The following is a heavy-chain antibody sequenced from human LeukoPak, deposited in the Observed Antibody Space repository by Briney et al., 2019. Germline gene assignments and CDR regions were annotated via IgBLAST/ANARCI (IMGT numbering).Heavy chain of an antibody. CDR3: ARGRGSSGWYLTEYFQH. CDR1: GGSISSSSYY. CDR2: INHSGST. D-gene: IGHD6-19*01. Sequence: PSETLSLTCTVSGGSISSSSYYWSWIRQPPGKGLEWIGEINHSGSTDYNPSLKSRVTISVDTSKNQFSLKLSSVTAADTAVYYCARGRGSSGWYLTEYFQHWGQGTLVTVSS. V-gene: IGHV4-39*07. J-gene: IGHJ1*01.